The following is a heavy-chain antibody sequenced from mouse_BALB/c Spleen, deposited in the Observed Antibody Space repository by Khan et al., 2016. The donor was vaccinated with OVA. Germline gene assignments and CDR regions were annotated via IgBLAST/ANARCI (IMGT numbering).Heavy chain of an antibody. CDR1: GYTFINYW. J-gene: IGHJ2*01. D-gene: IGHD1-1*02. Sequence: QVQLKESGAELVKPGASVKMSCKASGYTFINYWILWVKQRPGQGLEWIGYINPSTGYTEYNQNFKDKATLIADKSSSTAYMQLSSLTSEDAAIYYYARSVLRWDFDYGGQGTTLTVSS. CDR3: ARSVLRWDFDY. CDR2: INPSTGYT. V-gene: IGHV1-7*01.